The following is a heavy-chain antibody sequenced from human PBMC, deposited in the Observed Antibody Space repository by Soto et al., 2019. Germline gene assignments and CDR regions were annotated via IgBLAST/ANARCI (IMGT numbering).Heavy chain of an antibody. D-gene: IGHD3-22*01. CDR1: GGTFSSYA. CDR2: IIPIFGTA. V-gene: IGHV1-69*06. J-gene: IGHJ6*02. CDR3: ATTPYYYDSSTYYYYGMDV. Sequence: GASVKVSCKASGGTFSSYAISWVRQAPGQGLEWMGGIIPIFGTANYAQKFQGRVTITADKSTSTAYMELSSLRSEDTAVYYCATTPYYYDSSTYYYYGMDVWGQGTTVTVSS.